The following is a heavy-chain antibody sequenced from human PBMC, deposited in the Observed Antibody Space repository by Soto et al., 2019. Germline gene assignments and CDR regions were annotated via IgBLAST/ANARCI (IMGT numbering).Heavy chain of an antibody. V-gene: IGHV1-69*13. CDR3: ATGSFTSTGGRIGYHYNAMDV. CDR2: IIPIFGPA. Sequence: SVKVSCKSSGGTFSSHSINWVRQAPGQGLEWMGGIIPIFGPANFAKKFQGRVTITADESTTTAYMELSSLTSEGTAVYYCATGSFTSTGGRIGYHYNAMDVWGQGTTVTVSS. D-gene: IGHD1-1*01. CDR1: GGTFSSHS. J-gene: IGHJ6*02.